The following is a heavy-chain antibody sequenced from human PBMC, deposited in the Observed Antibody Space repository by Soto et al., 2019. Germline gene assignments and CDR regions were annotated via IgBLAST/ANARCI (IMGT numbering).Heavy chain of an antibody. CDR3: ATGLFVPDNYFYYGVDV. D-gene: IGHD2-21*01. CDR2: INFGGST. V-gene: IGHV4-59*01. Sequence: QVQLQESGPGLVKPSETLSLACNVSGGSFGNYYWSWIRQPPGKGLEWIGYINFGGSTNYNPSLKGRATISIDTSKHQLALRLSSVTAADSAVYYCATGLFVPDNYFYYGVDVWGHGTAVTISS. J-gene: IGHJ6*02. CDR1: GGSFGNYY.